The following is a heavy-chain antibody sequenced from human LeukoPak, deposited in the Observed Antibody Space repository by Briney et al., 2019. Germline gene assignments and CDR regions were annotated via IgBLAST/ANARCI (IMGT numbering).Heavy chain of an antibody. CDR1: GGSISSYY. Sequence: SETLSLTCTVSGGSISSYYWSWIRQPPGKGLEWIGYIYYSGSTNYNPSLKSRVTISVDTSKDQFSLKLSSVTAADTAVYYCARNYGGRQYYFDYWGQGTLVTVSS. J-gene: IGHJ4*02. CDR3: ARNYGGRQYYFDY. CDR2: IYYSGST. V-gene: IGHV4-59*01. D-gene: IGHD4-23*01.